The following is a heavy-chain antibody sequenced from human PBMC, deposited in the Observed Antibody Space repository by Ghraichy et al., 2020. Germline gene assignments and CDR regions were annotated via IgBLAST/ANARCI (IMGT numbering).Heavy chain of an antibody. D-gene: IGHD3-10*01. V-gene: IGHV3-33*01. CDR1: GFTFGDYG. Sequence: GGSLRLSCTASGFTFGDYGMFWVRQAPGQGLVWVAVIHFDGSDRSSADSVKGRFTISRDNSRNTLYLQMNSLRVDDTAVYYCARGSLVGGPIKTDFDYWGQGTLVTVAS. CDR3: ARGSLVGGPIKTDFDY. J-gene: IGHJ4*02. CDR2: IHFDGSDR.